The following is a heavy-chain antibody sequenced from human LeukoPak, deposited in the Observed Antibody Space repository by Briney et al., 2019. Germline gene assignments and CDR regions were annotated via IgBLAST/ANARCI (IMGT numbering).Heavy chain of an antibody. V-gene: IGHV3-21*01. CDR1: GFTFSSYS. CDR2: ISSSSSYI. CDR3: ARDGVGYYDSSGYFARFDP. D-gene: IGHD3-22*01. J-gene: IGHJ5*02. Sequence: GGSLRLSCAASGFTFSSYSVNWVRQAPGKGLEWVSSISSSSSYIYYADSVKGRFTISRDNAKNSLYLQMYSLRAEDTAVYYCARDGVGYYDSSGYFARFDPWGQGTLVTVSS.